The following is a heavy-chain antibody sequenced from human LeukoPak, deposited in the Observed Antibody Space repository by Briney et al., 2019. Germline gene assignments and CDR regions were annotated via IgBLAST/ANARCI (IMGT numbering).Heavy chain of an antibody. CDR3: ARVVNSGYDFYYYYYMDV. CDR1: GYTFTGYY. J-gene: IGHJ6*03. Sequence: GASVKVSCKASGYTFTGYYMHWVRQAPGQGLEWMGWINPNSGGTNYAQKFQGRVTMTRDTSISTAYMELSRLRSDDTAVYYCARVVNSGYDFYYYYYMDVWGKGTTVTVSS. CDR2: INPNSGGT. V-gene: IGHV1-2*02. D-gene: IGHD5-12*01.